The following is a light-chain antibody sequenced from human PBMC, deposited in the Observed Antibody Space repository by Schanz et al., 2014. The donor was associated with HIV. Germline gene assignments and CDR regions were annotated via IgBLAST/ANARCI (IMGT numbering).Light chain of an antibody. J-gene: IGLJ3*02. CDR2: NTF. CDR3: ATWDDSLNGWV. V-gene: IGLV1-44*01. Sequence: QTVVTQPPSASGTPGQRVTISCSGSSSNFRSNAVNWYQQLPGTAPRLVIYNTFHWPSGVPDRFSGSQSGASASLAISGLQSEDEADFYCATWDDSLNGWVFGGGTKLTVL. CDR1: SSNFRSNA.